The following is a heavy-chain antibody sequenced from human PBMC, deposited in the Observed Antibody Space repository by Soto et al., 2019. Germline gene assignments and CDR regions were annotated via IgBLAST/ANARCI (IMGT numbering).Heavy chain of an antibody. CDR1: GFTFSSHW. D-gene: IGHD2-2*01. CDR2: IKQDGSEK. J-gene: IGHJ4*02. Sequence: PGESLKLSCAASGFTFSSHWLSWVRQAPGKGLEWVANIKQDGSEKYYVDSVKGRFIISRDNARNSLHLQMNSLRAEDTAIYYCTRRPMYCTSTSCYPRFFDYWGRGTLVTVSS. V-gene: IGHV3-7*03. CDR3: TRRPMYCTSTSCYPRFFDY.